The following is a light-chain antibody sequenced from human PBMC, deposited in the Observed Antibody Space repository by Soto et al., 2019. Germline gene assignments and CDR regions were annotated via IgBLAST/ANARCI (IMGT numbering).Light chain of an antibody. Sequence: EILMTQSPATLSVSPGERATLSCRASQSLNRNLAWYQQQPGQAPRLIIYGASTRASGIRARFSDSGSGTEFTLTISSLQSEDFALYYCQHYNDWPPAFTFGPGTKVDL. CDR2: GAS. CDR1: QSLNRN. CDR3: QHYNDWPPAFT. V-gene: IGKV3D-15*01. J-gene: IGKJ3*01.